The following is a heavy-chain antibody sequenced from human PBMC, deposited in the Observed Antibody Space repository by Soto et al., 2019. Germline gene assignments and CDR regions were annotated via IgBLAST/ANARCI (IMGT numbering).Heavy chain of an antibody. D-gene: IGHD1-26*01. V-gene: IGHV3-21*01. CDR3: ARDPPHGGTSSWDADS. CDR1: GSTFSGSS. Sequence: PGGSLILSCAASGSTFSGSSLHWVRQTACQGLEWVSSISSSGSFLSYADSVQGRFTISRDNARNSLYLQMNNLRVADTALYYCARDPPHGGTSSWDADSWGQGTLVTVSS. J-gene: IGHJ4*02. CDR2: ISSSGSFL.